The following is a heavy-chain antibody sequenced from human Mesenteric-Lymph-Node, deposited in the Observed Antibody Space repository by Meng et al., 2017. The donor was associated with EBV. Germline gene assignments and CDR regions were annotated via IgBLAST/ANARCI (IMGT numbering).Heavy chain of an antibody. CDR1: GASVSSHECS. V-gene: IGHV4-30-2*01. CDR3: ARGGDYHDY. Sequence: QLHLQAPGSGLVKPSQPLSPTCVVSGASVSSHECSWSWIRQPPGKGLEWIGFIYHAGATNYNPSLKRRVTLSIDKSQNQFSLRLSSVSAADTAVYYCARGGDYHDYWGQGILVTVSS. J-gene: IGHJ4*02. CDR2: IYHAGAT.